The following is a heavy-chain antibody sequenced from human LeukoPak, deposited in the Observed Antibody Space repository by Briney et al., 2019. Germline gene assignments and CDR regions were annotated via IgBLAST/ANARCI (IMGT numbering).Heavy chain of an antibody. Sequence: PGRSLRLSCAASGFTFSSYAMSWVRQAPGKGLEWVAVISYDGSNKYYADSVKGRFTISRDNSKNTLYLQMNSLRAEDTAVYYCARSGVDSSGWSGMDVWGQGTTVTVSS. CDR3: ARSGVDSSGWSGMDV. D-gene: IGHD6-19*01. CDR1: GFTFSSYA. J-gene: IGHJ6*02. CDR2: ISYDGSNK. V-gene: IGHV3-30-3*01.